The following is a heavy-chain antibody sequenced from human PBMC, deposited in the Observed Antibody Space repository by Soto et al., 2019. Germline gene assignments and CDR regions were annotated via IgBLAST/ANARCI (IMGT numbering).Heavy chain of an antibody. Sequence: SVTVSCKASGGPFSSYAISWVRQAPGQGLEWMGGIHPIFGPANYAQKFQGRFTITADESTSTAYMQLSSLRSEDTPVYYCARRDRRGGVYYFYYGIDVWGQGTRVTVS. CDR3: ARRDRRGGVYYFYYGIDV. CDR1: GGPFSSYA. J-gene: IGHJ6*02. V-gene: IGHV1-69*13. D-gene: IGHD3-10*01. CDR2: IHPIFGPA.